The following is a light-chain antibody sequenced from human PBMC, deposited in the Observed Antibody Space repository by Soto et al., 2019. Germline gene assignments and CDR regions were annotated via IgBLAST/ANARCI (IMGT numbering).Light chain of an antibody. V-gene: IGLV1-51*02. CDR2: END. J-gene: IGLJ1*01. CDR1: SSNIGNYY. CDR3: GTWDSSLSIFV. Sequence: SVLTQPPSVSAAPGQKVTMSCKGGSSNIGNYYVSWHQQLPGTAPKLLIYENDKRPSGIPDRFSGSKSGTSATLGITGLQTGDEADYYCGTWDSSLSIFVFGTGTKVTVL.